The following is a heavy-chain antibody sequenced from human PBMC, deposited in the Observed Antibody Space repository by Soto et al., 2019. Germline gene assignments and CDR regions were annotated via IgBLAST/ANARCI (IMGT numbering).Heavy chain of an antibody. CDR2: IYPGDSDT. D-gene: IGHD1-7*01. CDR3: ATQSPYNWNYSPGKPYYSYYGMDV. J-gene: IGHJ6*02. Sequence: GDSLKISCKGSGYSFTSYWIGWVRQMPGKGLEWMGIIYPGDSDTRYSPSFQGQVTISADKSISTAYLQWSSLKASDTAMYYCATQSPYNWNYSPGKPYYSYYGMDVWGQGTTVTVSS. CDR1: GYSFTSYW. V-gene: IGHV5-51*03.